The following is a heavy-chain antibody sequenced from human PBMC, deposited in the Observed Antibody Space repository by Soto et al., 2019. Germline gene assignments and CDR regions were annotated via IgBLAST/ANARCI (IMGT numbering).Heavy chain of an antibody. CDR3: ARSGPIDY. CDR1: GFTFCNAW. J-gene: IGHJ4*02. D-gene: IGHD6-19*01. CDR2: IKQDVSEK. Sequence: GVCLRLSCAASGFTFCNAWMTWVRKAPGKGLEWVANIKQDVSEKYYVDSVMGRFTISRDNAKNSLYLQMNSLSAEDTAVYYCARSGPIDYWGQGTLVTVSS. V-gene: IGHV3-7*02.